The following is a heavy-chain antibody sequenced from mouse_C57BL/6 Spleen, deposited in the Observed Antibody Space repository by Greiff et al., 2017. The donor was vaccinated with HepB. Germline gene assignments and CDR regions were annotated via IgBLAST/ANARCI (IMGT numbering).Heavy chain of an antibody. CDR3: ARGVVRWYFDV. CDR1: GYAFSSYW. V-gene: IGHV1-80*01. J-gene: IGHJ1*03. Sequence: VQLQESGAELVKPGASVKISCKASGYAFSSYWMNWVKQRPGKGLEWIGQIYPGDGDTNYNGKFKGKATLTADKSSSTAYMQLSSLTSEDSAVYFCARGVVRWYFDVWGTGTTVTVSS. CDR2: IYPGDGDT. D-gene: IGHD1-1*01.